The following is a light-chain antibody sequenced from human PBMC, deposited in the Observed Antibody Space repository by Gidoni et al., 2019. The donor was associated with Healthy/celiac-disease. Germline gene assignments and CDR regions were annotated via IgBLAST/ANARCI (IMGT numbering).Light chain of an antibody. CDR3: RQRSNWPWT. J-gene: IGKJ1*01. Sequence: EIVLTQSPATLSLSPGERATLSCRASQSVSSYLAWYQQKPGQAPRLLIYDTSTRATGFPARFSGSGSGTDFTLTISSLEPEDFAVYYCRQRSNWPWTFGQGTKVEI. CDR1: QSVSSY. V-gene: IGKV3-11*01. CDR2: DTS.